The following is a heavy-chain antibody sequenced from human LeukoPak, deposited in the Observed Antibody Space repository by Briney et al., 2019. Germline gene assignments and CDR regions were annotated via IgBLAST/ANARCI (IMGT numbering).Heavy chain of an antibody. CDR3: APLTYYYDSSGSSGY. CDR2: ISSSSSTI. J-gene: IGHJ4*02. CDR1: GFTFSSYE. V-gene: IGHV3-48*03. Sequence: GGSLRLSCAASGFTFSSYEMNGVRQAPGKGLEWVSYISSSSSTIYYADSVKGRFTISRDNAKNSLYLQMNSLRAEDTAVYYCAPLTYYYDSSGSSGYWGQGTLVTVSS. D-gene: IGHD3-22*01.